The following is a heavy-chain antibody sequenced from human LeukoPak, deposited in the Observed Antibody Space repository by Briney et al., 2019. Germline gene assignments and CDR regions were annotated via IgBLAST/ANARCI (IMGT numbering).Heavy chain of an antibody. CDR3: ARGGGVTMIVANMDV. CDR2: IKQDGSEK. J-gene: IGHJ6*03. D-gene: IGHD3-22*01. Sequence: GGSLRLSCAASGFTFSSYWMIWLRQAPGKGLEWVANIKQDGSEKYYVDSVKGRFTISRDNTKNSLCLQMNSLRAEDTAVYYCARGGGVTMIVANMDVWGKGTTVTVSS. CDR1: GFTFSSYW. V-gene: IGHV3-7*01.